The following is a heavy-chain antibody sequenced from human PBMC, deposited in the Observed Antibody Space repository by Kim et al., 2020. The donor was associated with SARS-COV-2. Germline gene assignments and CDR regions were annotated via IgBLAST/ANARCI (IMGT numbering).Heavy chain of an antibody. J-gene: IGHJ4*02. D-gene: IGHD3-22*01. CDR3: AFSPAITMTSPFDY. V-gene: IGHV1-2*02. Sequence: ASVKVSCKASGYTFTGYYMHWVRQAPGQGLEWMGWINPNSGGTNYAQKFQGRVTMTRDTSISTAYMELSRLRSDDTAVYYCAFSPAITMTSPFDYWGQGTLVTVSS. CDR1: GYTFTGYY. CDR2: INPNSGGT.